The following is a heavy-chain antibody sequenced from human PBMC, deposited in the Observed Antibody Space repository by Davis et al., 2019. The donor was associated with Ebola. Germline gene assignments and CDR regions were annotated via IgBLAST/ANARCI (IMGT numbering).Heavy chain of an antibody. CDR3: ARGQLGDYDSSGYRNHGMDV. J-gene: IGHJ6*02. V-gene: IGHV4-30-4*02. Sequence: PSETLSLTCTVSGGSISSGDYYWSWIRQPPGKGLEWIGYIYYSGSTYYNPSLKSRVTISVDTSKNQFSLKLSSVTAADTAVYYCARGQLGDYDSSGYRNHGMDVWGQGTTVTVSS. CDR1: GGSISSGDYY. CDR2: IYYSGST. D-gene: IGHD3-22*01.